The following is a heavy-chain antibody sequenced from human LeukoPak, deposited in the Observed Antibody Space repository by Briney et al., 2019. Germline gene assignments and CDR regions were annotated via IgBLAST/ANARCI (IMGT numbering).Heavy chain of an antibody. CDR1: GGSISSSSYY. D-gene: IGHD1-26*01. CDR2: IYYSGST. CDR3: ARSDVRATGGWFDP. V-gene: IGHV4-39*01. Sequence: SSETLSLTCTVSGGSISSSSYYWGWIRQPPGKGLEWIGSIYYSGSTYYNPSLKSRVTISVDTSKNQFSLKLSSATAADTTVYYCARSDVRATGGWFDPWGQGTLVTVSS. J-gene: IGHJ5*02.